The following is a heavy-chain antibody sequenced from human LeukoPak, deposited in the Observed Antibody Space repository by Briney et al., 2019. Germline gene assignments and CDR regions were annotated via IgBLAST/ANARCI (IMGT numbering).Heavy chain of an antibody. D-gene: IGHD3-22*01. Sequence: SETLSLTCTVSGGSISSSSYYWGWIRQPPGKGLEWIGSIYYSGSTYYNPSLKSRVTISVDTSKNQFSLKLSSVTAADTAVYYCAREGGYYDSSGYYYLIDYWGQGTLVTVSS. J-gene: IGHJ4*02. CDR1: GGSISSSSYY. CDR2: IYYSGST. V-gene: IGHV4-39*07. CDR3: AREGGYYDSSGYYYLIDY.